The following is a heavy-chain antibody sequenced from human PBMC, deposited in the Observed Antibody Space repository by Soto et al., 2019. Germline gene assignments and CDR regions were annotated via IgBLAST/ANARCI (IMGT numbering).Heavy chain of an antibody. D-gene: IGHD5-12*01. V-gene: IGHV3-30-3*01. CDR1: GFTFSSYA. CDR3: ARDGYNHGFDF. J-gene: IGHJ4*02. CDR2: ISYDGSNK. Sequence: QVQLVESGGGVVQPGRSLRLSCAASGFTFSSYAMHRVRQAPGKGLEWVAVISYDGSNKYYADSVKGRFTISRDNSKNTLYLQMKSLRAEDTGVYYCARDGYNHGFDFWGPGTLVTVSS.